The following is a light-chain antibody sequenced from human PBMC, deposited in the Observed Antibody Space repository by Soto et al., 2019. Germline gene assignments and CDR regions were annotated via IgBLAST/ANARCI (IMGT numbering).Light chain of an antibody. Sequence: QSALTQPPSVSGSPGQSVTISCTGTISDVAGYNYVSWYQHHPGKAPKLLISDVTKRPSWVPDRFSGSKSGSTASLTISDLQAEDEADYYCSSYAGSNNLVFGRGTKVTVL. CDR3: SSYAGSNNLV. V-gene: IGLV2-11*01. J-gene: IGLJ2*01. CDR2: DVT. CDR1: ISDVAGYNY.